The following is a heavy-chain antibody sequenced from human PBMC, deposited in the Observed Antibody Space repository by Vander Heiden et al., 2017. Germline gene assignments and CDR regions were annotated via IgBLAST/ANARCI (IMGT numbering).Heavy chain of an antibody. J-gene: IGHJ4*02. CDR2: IKPGGSDK. D-gene: IGHD7-27*01. V-gene: IGHV3-7*01. Sequence: PGKGLEWVANIKPGGSDKYYVDSVKGRFTISRDNGRNSLYLQMDSLRPEDTAVYYCACWGSWNFWGQGTLVTVSS. CDR3: ACWGSWNF.